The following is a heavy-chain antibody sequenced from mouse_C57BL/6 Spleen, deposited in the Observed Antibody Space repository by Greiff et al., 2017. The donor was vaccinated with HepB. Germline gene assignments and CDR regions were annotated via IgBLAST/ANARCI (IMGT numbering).Heavy chain of an antibody. CDR3: ARRSNYVFDY. J-gene: IGHJ2*01. V-gene: IGHV1-64*01. D-gene: IGHD2-5*01. CDR1: GYTFTSYW. CDR2: IHPNSGST. Sequence: QVQLKQPGAELVKPGASVKLSCKASGYTFTSYWMHWVKQRPGQGLEWIGMIHPNSGSTNYNEKFKSKATLTVDKSSSTAYMRLSSLTSEDSAVYYCARRSNYVFDYWGQGTTLTVSS.